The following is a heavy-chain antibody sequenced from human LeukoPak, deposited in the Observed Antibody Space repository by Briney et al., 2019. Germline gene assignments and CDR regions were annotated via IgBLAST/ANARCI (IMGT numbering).Heavy chain of an antibody. CDR2: INQDGTEK. Sequence: GGSLRLSCAASGFSVSSNYMSWVRQLPGKGLEWVANINQDGTEKYCVDSVKGRFTISRDNAKNSLDLQMNSLRVEDTGIYYCVKVAKYYYGSETYYFFEHWGQGTPVTASS. CDR1: GFSVSSNY. V-gene: IGHV3-7*01. J-gene: IGHJ4*02. D-gene: IGHD3-10*01. CDR3: VKVAKYYYGSETYYFFEH.